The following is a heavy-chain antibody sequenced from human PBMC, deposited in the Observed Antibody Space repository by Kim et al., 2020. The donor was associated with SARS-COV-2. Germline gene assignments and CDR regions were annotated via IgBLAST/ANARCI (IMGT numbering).Heavy chain of an antibody. J-gene: IGHJ4*02. CDR3: ARSSFHYCSGGRCSKGYYFDY. Sequence: ASVKVSCKASGYTFTGYYMHWVRQAPGQGLEWMGRINPNSGGTNYAQKFQGRVTMTRDTSISTAYMELSRLTSDDTAVYYCARSSFHYCSGGRCSKGYYFDYWGQGTLVTVSS. V-gene: IGHV1-2*06. CDR2: INPNSGGT. CDR1: GYTFTGYY. D-gene: IGHD2-15*01.